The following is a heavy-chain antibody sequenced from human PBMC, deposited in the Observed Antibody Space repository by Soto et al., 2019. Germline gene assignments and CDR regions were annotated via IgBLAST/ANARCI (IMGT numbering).Heavy chain of an antibody. CDR2: TYFNGST. CDR1: GGSISHYP. V-gene: IGHV4-59*01. Sequence: QLQLQESGPGLVKPSETLSLSCIVSGGSISHYPWSWIRQSPGKGLQWIGYTYFNGSTKYNPSLGSRVSISVDMSKNRLSLTLTSVTAADTAVYYCARSFYPWGQGTLVTVSS. J-gene: IGHJ5*02. CDR3: ARSFYP.